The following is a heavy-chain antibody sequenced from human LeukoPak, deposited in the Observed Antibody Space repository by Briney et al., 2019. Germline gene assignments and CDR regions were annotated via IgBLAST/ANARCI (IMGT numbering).Heavy chain of an antibody. V-gene: IGHV1-2*02. J-gene: IGHJ6*02. CDR1: GYRFTDHY. CDR2: ISPNTGGT. CDR3: AKGHYGMDV. Sequence: GASVKVSCKASGYRFTDHYIYLGRQAPGQGLEWMGWISPNTGGTHYAQNFQGRVSMTRDTSISTAYMELGSLTSDDTAVYYCAKGHYGMDVWGQGTTVTVSS.